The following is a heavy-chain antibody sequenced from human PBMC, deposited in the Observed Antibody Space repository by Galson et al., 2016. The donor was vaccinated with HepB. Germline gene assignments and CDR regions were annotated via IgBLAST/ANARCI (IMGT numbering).Heavy chain of an antibody. CDR2: IYQSGST. CDR3: ARHRSERNVDTPLVF. J-gene: IGHJ4*02. Sequence: LSLTCSVSGGSISTSLYFWGWIRQTPGKGLEWIGSIYQSGSTFDNPSLKSRVTISVDTSKNLISLRLTSVTTSDTGVYYCARHRSERNVDTPLVFWAQGTLVTVSS. D-gene: IGHD5-18*01. V-gene: IGHV4-39*01. CDR1: GGSISTSLYF.